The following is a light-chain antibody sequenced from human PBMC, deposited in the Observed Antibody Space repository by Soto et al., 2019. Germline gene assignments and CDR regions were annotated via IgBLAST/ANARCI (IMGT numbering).Light chain of an antibody. CDR3: QQYHSYWT. V-gene: IGKV1-5*01. CDR1: QNIRSR. CDR2: DAS. Sequence: DFPMTQSPSTLSASVGDRVTITCRASQNIRSRLAWFQQKPGKAPKLLTYDASSLESGVPQRFSGSGSGTEFTLSISRLQTDDFSTYYCQQYHSYWTFCQGTKVK. J-gene: IGKJ1*01.